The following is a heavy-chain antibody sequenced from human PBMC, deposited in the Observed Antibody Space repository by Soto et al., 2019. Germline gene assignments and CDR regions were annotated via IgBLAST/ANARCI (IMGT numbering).Heavy chain of an antibody. CDR3: AVPGAGDFDY. Sequence: KPSETLSLTCAVSGASISTNNWWSWVRQPPGKGLEWIGEVYHSGSTNCNPSLKSRVTISIDKSKNQFSLRLTSMTAADTAVYYCAVPGAGDFDYWSQGTLVTGSS. V-gene: IGHV4-4*02. J-gene: IGHJ4*02. CDR2: VYHSGST. CDR1: GASISTNNW. D-gene: IGHD6-13*01.